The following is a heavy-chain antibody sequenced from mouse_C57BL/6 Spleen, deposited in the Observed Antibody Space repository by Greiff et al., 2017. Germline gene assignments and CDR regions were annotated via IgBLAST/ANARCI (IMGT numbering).Heavy chain of an antibody. J-gene: IGHJ4*01. CDR2: IFPGSGST. Sequence: SGPELVKPGASVKISCKASGYTFTDYYINWVKQRPGQGLEWIGWIFPGSGSTSYNEKFKGKATLTGDKSSSTAYMLLSSLTPEYSAVYFCARSGSTYYAMDYWGQGTSVTVSS. D-gene: IGHD5-1*01. V-gene: IGHV1-75*01. CDR1: GYTFTDYY. CDR3: ARSGSTYYAMDY.